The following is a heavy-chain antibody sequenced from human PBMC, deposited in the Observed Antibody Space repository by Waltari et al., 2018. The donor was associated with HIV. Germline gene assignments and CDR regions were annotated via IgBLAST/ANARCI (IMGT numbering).Heavy chain of an antibody. D-gene: IGHD6-13*01. CDR3: ARQRQQPSVAWFDP. CDR1: GGSITSYY. J-gene: IGHJ5*02. Sequence: QVQLRESGPGLVKPSETLSLTCTVSGGSITSYYWSWIRQPPGRGLEWIGYVYFSGSTKYNPALKSRITISVDRSKNQFSRRVSSVTAADTAVYYCARQRQQPSVAWFDPWGQGALVTVSS. V-gene: IGHV4-59*01. CDR2: VYFSGST.